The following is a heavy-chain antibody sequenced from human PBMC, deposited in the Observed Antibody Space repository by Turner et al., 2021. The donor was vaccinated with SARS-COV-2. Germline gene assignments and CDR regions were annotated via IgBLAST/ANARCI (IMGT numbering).Heavy chain of an antibody. Sequence: QVQLVQSGAEVKKPGSSVKVSCKASGGTFSSYAISWVRQAPGQGLEWMGRIIPILGIANYAQKFQGRVTITADKSTSTAYMELSSLRSEDTAVYYCARVAFYYESSGYYLDYWGQGTLVTVSS. D-gene: IGHD3-22*01. CDR2: IIPILGIA. CDR1: GGTFSSYA. V-gene: IGHV1-69*04. J-gene: IGHJ4*02. CDR3: ARVAFYYESSGYYLDY.